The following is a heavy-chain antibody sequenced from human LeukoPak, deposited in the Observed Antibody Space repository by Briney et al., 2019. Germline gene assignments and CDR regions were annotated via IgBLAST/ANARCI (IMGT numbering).Heavy chain of an antibody. Sequence: SETLSLTCTVSGGSFSSSSYYWGWIRQPQGKGLEWIGSMYYSGSTYYNASLRSRVTISVDTSKNQFSLKLSSVTAADTAVYYCARHFDRDGYKSNAFDIWGQGTMVTVSS. V-gene: IGHV4-39*01. CDR1: GGSFSSSSYY. J-gene: IGHJ3*02. D-gene: IGHD5-24*01. CDR2: MYYSGST. CDR3: ARHFDRDGYKSNAFDI.